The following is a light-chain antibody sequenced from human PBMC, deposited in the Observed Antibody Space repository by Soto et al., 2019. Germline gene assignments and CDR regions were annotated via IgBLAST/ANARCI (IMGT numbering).Light chain of an antibody. CDR3: SSYRNRESLVV. V-gene: IGLV2-14*01. CDR2: EVS. Sequence: QSVLTQPASVSGSPGQSITISCTGTSSDVGGYDYVSWYQQHPGKAPKLIIYEVSNRPSGVSHRFSGSKSGDTASLPISGLQGEAESDYFCSSYRNRESLVVFGGGSKLTVL. J-gene: IGLJ2*01. CDR1: SSDVGGYDY.